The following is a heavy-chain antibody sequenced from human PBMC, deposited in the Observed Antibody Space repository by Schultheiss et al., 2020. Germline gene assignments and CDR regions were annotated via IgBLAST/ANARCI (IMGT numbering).Heavy chain of an antibody. CDR1: GFSFRNYA. J-gene: IGHJ4*02. V-gene: IGHV3-30*04. CDR2: ISYDGTIE. D-gene: IGHD6-19*01. Sequence: SCAASGFSFRNYAMHWVRQAPGKGLEWVAVISYDGTIENFADSVKGRFTISRDNSKNTLYLQMNSLRAEDTAVYYCARERYSSGWNFDYWGQGTLVTVSS. CDR3: ARERYSSGWNFDY.